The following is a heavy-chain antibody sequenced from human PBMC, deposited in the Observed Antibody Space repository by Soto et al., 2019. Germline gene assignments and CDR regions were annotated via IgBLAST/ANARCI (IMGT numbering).Heavy chain of an antibody. D-gene: IGHD3-10*01. CDR1: GFTFSSYG. CDR2: ISYDGSNK. CDR3: AKGDYGLWT. J-gene: IGHJ4*02. Sequence: QVQLVESGGGVVQPGRSLRLSCAASGFTFSSYGMHWVRQAPGKGLEWVAVISYDGSNKYYADSVKGRFTISRDNSKNTLYLQMNSLRAEDTAVYYCAKGDYGLWTWGQGTLVTVSS. V-gene: IGHV3-30*18.